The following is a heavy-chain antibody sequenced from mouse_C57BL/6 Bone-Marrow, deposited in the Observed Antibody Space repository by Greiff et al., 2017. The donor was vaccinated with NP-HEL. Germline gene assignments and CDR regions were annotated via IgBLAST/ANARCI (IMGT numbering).Heavy chain of an antibody. J-gene: IGHJ4*01. CDR3: ARHNWEDAMDY. CDR1: GFTFSSYG. Sequence: EVQLVESGGDLVKPGGSLKLSCAASGFTFSSYGMSWVRQTPDKRLEWVATISSNGSYTYYPDSVKGRFTISRDNAKNTLYLQMSSLKSEDTAMYYCARHNWEDAMDYWGQGTSVTVSS. CDR2: ISSNGSYT. V-gene: IGHV5-6*01. D-gene: IGHD4-1*01.